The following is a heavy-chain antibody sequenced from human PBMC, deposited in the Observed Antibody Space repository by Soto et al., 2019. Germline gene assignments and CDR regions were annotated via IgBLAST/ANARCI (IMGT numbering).Heavy chain of an antibody. Sequence: ASVKVSCKASGGTFSSYDISWVRQAPGQGLEWMGGIIPIFGTANYAQKFQDRVTITAEESTSTAYMVQSSLRYADTAAYYCARVPAMRVGEGWFDYWGQGTLVTVSS. CDR3: ARVPAMRVGEGWFDY. D-gene: IGHD3-22*01. V-gene: IGHV1-69*13. CDR2: IIPIFGTA. J-gene: IGHJ4*02. CDR1: GGTFSSYD.